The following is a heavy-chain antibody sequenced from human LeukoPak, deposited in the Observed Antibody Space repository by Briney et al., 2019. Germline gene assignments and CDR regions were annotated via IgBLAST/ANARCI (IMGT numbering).Heavy chain of an antibody. CDR2: IHYSGRP. J-gene: IGHJ6*02. CDR1: GGSISGHY. D-gene: IGHD3-16*01. CDR3: ARFGVDYDMDV. V-gene: IGHV4-59*11. Sequence: SESLSLTCTVSGGSISGHYWTWIRQPPGKGLEWIGHIHYSGRPNYNPSLKSRVTISVDTSQNQLSLKVTSVTGADTAVYYCARFGVDYDMDVWGQGTRVTVSS.